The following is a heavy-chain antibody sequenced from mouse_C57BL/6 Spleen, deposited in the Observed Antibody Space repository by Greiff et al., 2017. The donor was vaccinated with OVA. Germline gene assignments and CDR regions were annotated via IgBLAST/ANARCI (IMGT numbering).Heavy chain of an antibody. CDR3: TREGYYGSSSPFAY. V-gene: IGHV1-15*01. Sequence: VQLVESGAELVRPGASVTLSCKASGYTFTDYEMHWVKQTPVHGLEWIGAIDPETGGTAYNQKFKGKAILTADKSSSTAYMELRSLTSEDSAVYYCTREGYYGSSSPFAYWGQGTLVTVSA. J-gene: IGHJ3*01. CDR1: GYTFTDYE. D-gene: IGHD1-1*01. CDR2: IDPETGGT.